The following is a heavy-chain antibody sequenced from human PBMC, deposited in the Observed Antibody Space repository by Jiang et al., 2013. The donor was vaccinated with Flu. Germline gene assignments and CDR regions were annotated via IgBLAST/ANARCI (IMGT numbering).Heavy chain of an antibody. CDR3: ARGGRRSHSPYYYGMDV. J-gene: IGHJ6*02. D-gene: IGHD1-26*01. Sequence: GSGLVKPSETLSLTCTVSGGSISSYYWSWIRQPPGKGLEWIGYIHYSGSTNYNPSLKSRVTISVDTSKNQFSLKLSSVTAADTAVYYCARGGRRSHSPYYYGMDVWGQGTTVTVSS. CDR2: IHYSGST. CDR1: GGSISSYY. V-gene: IGHV4-59*01.